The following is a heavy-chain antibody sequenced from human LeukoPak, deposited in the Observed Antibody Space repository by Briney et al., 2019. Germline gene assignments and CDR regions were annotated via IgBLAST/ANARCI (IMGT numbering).Heavy chain of an antibody. CDR1: GFTFRNYA. CDR3: AKEGEALYYDSSGYTDY. Sequence: GGSLRLSCAASGFTFRNYALHWVRQAPGKGLEWVSLISSGGTYKYYADSVKGRFTISRDDSKNTLYLQMNSLRAEDTAVYYCAKEGEALYYDSSGYTDYWGQGTLVTVSS. V-gene: IGHV3-30*01. J-gene: IGHJ4*02. CDR2: ISSGGTYK. D-gene: IGHD3-22*01.